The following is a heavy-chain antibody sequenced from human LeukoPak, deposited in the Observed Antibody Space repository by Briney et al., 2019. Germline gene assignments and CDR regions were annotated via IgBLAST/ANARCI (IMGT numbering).Heavy chain of an antibody. D-gene: IGHD3/OR15-3a*01. CDR2: VYYSGTT. V-gene: IGHV4-39*01. Sequence: SETLSLTCTVSGGSISSSGYYWAWVRQPPGKGLEWIGNVYYSGTTDYNPSLESRVTIFVDTPKSQFSLRVRSVTAADTAVYYCARRRAPGTGFFDYWGQGALVTVSS. CDR1: GGSISSSGYY. J-gene: IGHJ4*02. CDR3: ARRRAPGTGFFDY.